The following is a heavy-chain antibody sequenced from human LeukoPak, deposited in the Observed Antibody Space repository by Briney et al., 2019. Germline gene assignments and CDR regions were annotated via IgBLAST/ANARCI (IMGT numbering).Heavy chain of an antibody. CDR1: GGTFSSYA. Sequence: SVKVSCKASGGTFSSYAISWVRQAPGQGLEWMGGIIPIFGTANYAQKFQGRVTITADESTSTAYMELSSLRSEDTAVYYCARVGTIFGVVVYFDYWGQGTLVTVSS. J-gene: IGHJ4*02. CDR3: ARVGTIFGVVVYFDY. D-gene: IGHD3-3*01. CDR2: IIPIFGTA. V-gene: IGHV1-69*13.